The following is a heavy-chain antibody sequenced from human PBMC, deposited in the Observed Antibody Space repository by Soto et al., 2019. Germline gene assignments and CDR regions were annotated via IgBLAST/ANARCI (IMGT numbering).Heavy chain of an antibody. CDR1: GFTFTSYW. CDR3: ARVGSGNYYMVS. J-gene: IGHJ5*02. D-gene: IGHD3-10*01. V-gene: IGHV5-10-1*01. Sequence: GESLKISCKGSGFTFTSYWISWVRQMPGKGLEWMGRIDPSDSYTNYSPSFQGHVTISADKSISTAYLQWSSLKASDTAMYYCARVGSGNYYMVSCGKGTLVTVSS. CDR2: IDPSDSYT.